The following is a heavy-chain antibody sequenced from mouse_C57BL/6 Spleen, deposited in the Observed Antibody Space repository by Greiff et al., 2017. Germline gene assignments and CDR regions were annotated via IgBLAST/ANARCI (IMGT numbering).Heavy chain of an antibody. CDR2: IRTKANGYTT. Sequence: EVKLMESGGGLVQPGGSLSLSCAASGFTFTAYSMSWVRQPPGQALEWLGFIRTKANGYTTEYSASVKGRFTISRDNSQSILDLQMNALRAEDSATYYCARGDVRAMDDWGQGTSVTVSS. D-gene: IGHD3-3*01. V-gene: IGHV7-3*01. CDR3: ARGDVRAMDD. CDR1: GFTFTAYS. J-gene: IGHJ4*01.